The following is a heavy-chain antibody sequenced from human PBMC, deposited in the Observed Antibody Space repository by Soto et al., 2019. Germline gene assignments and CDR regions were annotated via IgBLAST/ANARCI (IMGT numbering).Heavy chain of an antibody. J-gene: IGHJ4*02. Sequence: QVQLVQSGAEVKKPGTSVKVSCKASGYTFTSNGISWVRQAPGQGLEWMGWISTYNGNTNYAQKLQGRVTMTRDTSPSIAYMELRDLRSDDTAVYYCVRDGYGDYGYWGQGSLVTVSS. D-gene: IGHD4-17*01. V-gene: IGHV1-18*01. CDR3: VRDGYGDYGY. CDR2: ISTYNGNT. CDR1: GYTFTSNG.